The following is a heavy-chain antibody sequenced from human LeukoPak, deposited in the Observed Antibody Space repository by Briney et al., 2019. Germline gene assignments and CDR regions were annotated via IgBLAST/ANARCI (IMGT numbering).Heavy chain of an antibody. D-gene: IGHD6-13*01. CDR1: GFTFSTYG. J-gene: IGHJ4*02. Sequence: GGSLRLSCAASGFTFSTYGMHWVRQAPGKGLEWVAVISDDGSNKYYGESVEGRFTISRDNSRNTLFLQMKSLRAEDTAVYYCAKAPSGGKYTGSWSNFEYWGQGTLVTVSS. CDR3: AKAPSGGKYTGSWSNFEY. CDR2: ISDDGSNK. V-gene: IGHV3-30*18.